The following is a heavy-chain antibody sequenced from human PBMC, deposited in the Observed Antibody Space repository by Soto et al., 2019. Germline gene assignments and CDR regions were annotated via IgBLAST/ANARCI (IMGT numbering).Heavy chain of an antibody. CDR2: LYYSGST. CDR3: ARTSFHYDTSGYGVAWFDP. CDR1: GCSVSSGTYY. J-gene: IGHJ5*02. Sequence: SATLSLTFSVSGCSVSSGTYYWSWIRQPPGKGLEWIGNLYYSGSTTYNPSLKSRVTMSVDTSKNQFSLKLTSVTAADTAIFYCARTSFHYDTSGYGVAWFDPWGQGTPVTVSS. V-gene: IGHV4-61*01. D-gene: IGHD3-22*01.